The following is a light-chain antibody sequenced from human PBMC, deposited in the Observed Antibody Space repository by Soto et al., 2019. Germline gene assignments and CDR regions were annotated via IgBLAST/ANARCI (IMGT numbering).Light chain of an antibody. J-gene: IGLJ1*01. CDR2: EVS. V-gene: IGLV2-14*01. CDR3: SSYTSSGTRV. Sequence: QSALTQPASVSGSPGQSITISCTGTTSDVGGYNLVSWYQLHPGKAPKLMIFEVSNRPSGVSNRFSGSKSGNTASLTISGLQAEDEADYYCSSYTSSGTRVFGTGTKVTVL. CDR1: TSDVGGYNL.